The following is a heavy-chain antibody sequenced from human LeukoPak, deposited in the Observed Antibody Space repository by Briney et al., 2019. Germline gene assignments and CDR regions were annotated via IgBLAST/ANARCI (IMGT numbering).Heavy chain of an antibody. D-gene: IGHD3-22*01. CDR3: ARAPYYYDSSGLFQH. CDR2: INPNSGGT. CDR1: GYTFTGYY. V-gene: IGHV1-2*02. Sequence: ASVKVSCKASGYTFTGYYMHWVRQAPGQGLEWMGWINPNSGGTNYAQKFRGRVTMTRDTSISTAYMELSRLRSDDTAVYYCARAPYYYDSSGLFQHWGQGTLVTVSS. J-gene: IGHJ1*01.